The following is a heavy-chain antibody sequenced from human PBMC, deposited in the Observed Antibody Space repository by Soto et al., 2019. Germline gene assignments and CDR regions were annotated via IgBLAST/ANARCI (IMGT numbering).Heavy chain of an antibody. CDR1: GFTFSSYA. D-gene: IGHD2-2*01. V-gene: IGHV3-23*01. Sequence: AGGSLRLSCAASGFTFSSYAMSWVRQAPGKGLEWVSAISGSGGSTYYADSVKGRFTISRDNSKNTLYLQMNSLRAEDTAVYYCDKEGADAMGGFVGYYYYYMDVWGKVNTVTVSS. CDR2: ISGSGGST. CDR3: DKEGADAMGGFVGYYYYYMDV. J-gene: IGHJ6*03.